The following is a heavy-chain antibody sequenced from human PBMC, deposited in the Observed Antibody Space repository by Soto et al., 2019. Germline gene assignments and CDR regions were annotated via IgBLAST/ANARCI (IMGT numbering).Heavy chain of an antibody. V-gene: IGHV3-53*01. Sequence: DVQLVESGGGLIQPGESLRLSCAAFGLTISGKKYVAWVRQAPGKGLEWVSALYDVDGSFYADSVTGRFTTSSDSSKPTVYLQMNDLRPDDTAVYYCAAGHEREHAFDVWGQGTTVTISS. D-gene: IGHD1-1*01. CDR2: LYDVDGS. J-gene: IGHJ3*01. CDR3: AAGHEREHAFDV. CDR1: GLTISGKKY.